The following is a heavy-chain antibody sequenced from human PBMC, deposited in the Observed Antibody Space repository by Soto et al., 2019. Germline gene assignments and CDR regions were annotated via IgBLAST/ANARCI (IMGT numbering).Heavy chain of an antibody. CDR2: ITSDTLTI. D-gene: IGHD6-19*01. CDR3: ARSVEGHFDY. V-gene: IGHV3-48*02. Sequence: EVQLVESGGGLVQPGGSLRLSCAASGFTFSIYSMNWVRQAPGKGLEWVSYITSDTLTIKYSDSVKGRFTISRDNAKNSLYLQMNSLRDDDTAVYFCARSVEGHFDYWGQGTVVTVSS. CDR1: GFTFSIYS. J-gene: IGHJ4*02.